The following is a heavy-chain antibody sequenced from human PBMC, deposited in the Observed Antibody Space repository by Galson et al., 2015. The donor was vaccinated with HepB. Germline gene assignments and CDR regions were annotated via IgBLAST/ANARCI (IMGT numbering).Heavy chain of an antibody. D-gene: IGHD4-17*01. Sequence: SLRLSCAASGFSFNTCAVTWVRQAPGKGLEWVSVITSTGDTIYYADSVKGRFTVSRDNSKNTLYLQLSNLRADDTAVYYCAKNYGYIDSWGQGTLVTVSS. J-gene: IGHJ4*02. CDR3: AKNYGYIDS. CDR1: GFSFNTCA. CDR2: ITSTGDTI. V-gene: IGHV3-23*01.